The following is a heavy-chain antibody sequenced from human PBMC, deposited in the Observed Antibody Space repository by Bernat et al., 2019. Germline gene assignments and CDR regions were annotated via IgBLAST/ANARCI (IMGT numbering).Heavy chain of an antibody. Sequence: QVQLQESGPGLVKPSQTLSLTCTVSGGSISSGGYYWSWIRQHPGKGLEWIGYIYYSGSTYYNPSLKSRVTISVDTSKNQFSLKLSSVTAADTAVYYCARAGSSSWYYLSWFDPLGPGNPGHRLL. V-gene: IGHV4-31*03. CDR1: GGSISSGGYY. CDR2: IYYSGST. D-gene: IGHD6-13*01. CDR3: ARAGSSSWYYLSWFDP. J-gene: IGHJ5*02.